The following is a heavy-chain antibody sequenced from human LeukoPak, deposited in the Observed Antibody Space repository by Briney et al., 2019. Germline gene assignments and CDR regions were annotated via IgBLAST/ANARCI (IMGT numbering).Heavy chain of an antibody. V-gene: IGHV4-30-4*01. D-gene: IGHD3-10*01. CDR1: GDSISSGDYY. Sequence: SQTLSLTCTVSGDSISSGDYYWSWIRPPPGKGLEWIGYIYYSGSTYYNPSLKSRVTISVDTSKNQFSLKLSSVTAADTAVYYCARVRVRGVMTRFDPWGQGTLVTVSS. J-gene: IGHJ5*02. CDR3: ARVRVRGVMTRFDP. CDR2: IYYSGST.